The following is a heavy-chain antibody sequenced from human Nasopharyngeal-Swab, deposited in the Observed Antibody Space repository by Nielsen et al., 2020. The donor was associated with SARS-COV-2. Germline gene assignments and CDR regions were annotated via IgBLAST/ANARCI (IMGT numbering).Heavy chain of an antibody. V-gene: IGHV5-51*01. CDR3: ARHRDNWNYGNWYFDL. J-gene: IGHJ2*01. CDR1: GYSFTSYW. CDR2: IYPGDSDI. D-gene: IGHD1-7*01. Sequence: GESLKISCKGSGYSFTSYWIGWVRQMPGKGLEWMGIIYPGDSDIRYSPSFQGQVTISTDNSISTTYLQWSSLKASDTAMHYCARHRDNWNYGNWYFDLWGRGTLVTVSS.